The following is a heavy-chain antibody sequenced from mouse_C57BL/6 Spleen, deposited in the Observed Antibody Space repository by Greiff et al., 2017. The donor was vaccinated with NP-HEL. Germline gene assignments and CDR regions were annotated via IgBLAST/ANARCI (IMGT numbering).Heavy chain of an antibody. CDR1: GYTFTSYG. Sequence: QVQLQQSGAELARPGASVKLSCKASGYTFTSYGISWVKQRTGQGLEWIGEIYPRSGNTSYNEKFKGKATLTADKSSSTAYMELRSLTSEDSAVYFCARGLSMVTTSDYFDYWGQGTTLTVSS. D-gene: IGHD2-2*01. V-gene: IGHV1-81*01. J-gene: IGHJ2*01. CDR3: ARGLSMVTTSDYFDY. CDR2: IYPRSGNT.